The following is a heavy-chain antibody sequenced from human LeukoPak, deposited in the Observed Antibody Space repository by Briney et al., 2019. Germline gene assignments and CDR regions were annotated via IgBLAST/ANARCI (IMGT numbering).Heavy chain of an antibody. V-gene: IGHV4-34*01. CDR2: INHSGST. Sequence: QSSETLSLTCAVYGGSFSGYYWSWIRQPPGKGLEWIGEINHSGSTNYNPSLKSRVTISVDTSKNQFSLKLSSVTAADTAVYYCARDLGPYYFDYWGQGTLVTVSS. CDR1: GGSFSGYY. CDR3: ARDLGPYYFDY. D-gene: IGHD7-27*01. J-gene: IGHJ4*02.